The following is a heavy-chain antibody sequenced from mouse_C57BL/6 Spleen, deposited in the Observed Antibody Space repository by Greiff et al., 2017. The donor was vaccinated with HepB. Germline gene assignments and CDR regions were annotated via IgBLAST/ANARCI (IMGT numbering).Heavy chain of an antibody. Sequence: EVKLMESGGGLVKPGGSLKLSCAASGFTFSSYAMSWVRQTPEKRLEWVATISDGGSYTYYPDNVKGRFTISRDNAKNNLYLQMSHLQSEDTAMYYCATSWDGYWGQGTTLTVSS. CDR3: ATSWDGY. CDR2: ISDGGSYT. J-gene: IGHJ2*01. CDR1: GFTFSSYA. V-gene: IGHV5-4*03. D-gene: IGHD4-1*01.